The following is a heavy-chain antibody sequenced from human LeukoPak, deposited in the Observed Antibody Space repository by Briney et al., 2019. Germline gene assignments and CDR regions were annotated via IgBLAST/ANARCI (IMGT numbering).Heavy chain of an antibody. CDR2: INHSGST. V-gene: IGHV4-34*01. Sequence: KPSETLSLTCAVYGGSFSGYYWSWIRQPPGKGLEWIGEINHSGSTNYNPSLKSRVTISVDTSKNQFSLKLSSVTAADTAVYYCARVGLTDAFDIWGQGTMVTVSS. CDR1: GGSFSGYY. J-gene: IGHJ3*02. CDR3: ARVGLTDAFDI. D-gene: IGHD4/OR15-4a*01.